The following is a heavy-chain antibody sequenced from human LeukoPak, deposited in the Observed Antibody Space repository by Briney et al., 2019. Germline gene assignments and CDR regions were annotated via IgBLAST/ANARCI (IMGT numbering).Heavy chain of an antibody. J-gene: IGHJ4*02. V-gene: IGHV3-33*06. CDR1: GFTFSSYG. D-gene: IGHD1-26*01. Sequence: PGGSLRLSCAASGFTFSSYGTHWVRQAPGKGLEWVAVIWYDGSNKYYADSVKGRFTISRDNSKNTLYLQMNSLRAEDTAVYYCAKDVLSGSYSVHFDYWGQGTLVTVSS. CDR3: AKDVLSGSYSVHFDY. CDR2: IWYDGSNK.